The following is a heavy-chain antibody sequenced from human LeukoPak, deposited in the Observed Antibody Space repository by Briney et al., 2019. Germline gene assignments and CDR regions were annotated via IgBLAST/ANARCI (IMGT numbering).Heavy chain of an antibody. CDR3: ARDLGDYVGYDAFDI. J-gene: IGHJ3*02. CDR2: ISSSGSNK. CDR1: GFTFGSFE. Sequence: GESLRLSCAASGFTFGSFEMNWVRQAPGKGLECLSYISSSGSNKYYADSLKGRFTISRDNAKNSLYLQMNSLTAEDTADYYCARDLGDYVGYDAFDIWGQGTRVTVSS. V-gene: IGHV3-48*03. D-gene: IGHD4-17*01.